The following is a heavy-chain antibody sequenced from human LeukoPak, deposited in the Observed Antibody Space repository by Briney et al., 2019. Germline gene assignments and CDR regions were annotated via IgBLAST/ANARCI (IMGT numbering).Heavy chain of an antibody. J-gene: IGHJ3*02. CDR2: ISYDASNK. D-gene: IGHD6-19*01. V-gene: IGHV3-30*03. CDR1: GFTFRSFG. Sequence: GGSLRLSCAASGFTFRSFGMHWVRQAPGKGLEWVALISYDASNKYYADSVKGRFTISRDNSKNTLYLQLNSLRTEDTAVYYCARGARGSGWRVFDIWGQGTMVTVSS. CDR3: ARGARGSGWRVFDI.